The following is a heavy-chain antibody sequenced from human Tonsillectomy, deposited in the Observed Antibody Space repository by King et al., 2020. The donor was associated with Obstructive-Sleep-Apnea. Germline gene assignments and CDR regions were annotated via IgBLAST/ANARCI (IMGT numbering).Heavy chain of an antibody. D-gene: IGHD3-16*01. CDR3: AHRPSLAYYFDF. V-gene: IGHV2-5*02. CDR2: IYWDDDK. CDR1: GFALSTSGVG. Sequence: TLKESGPTLVKPTQTLTLTCTFSGFALSTSGVGVGWIRQPPGKALEWLALIYWDDDKRYSPSLKSRLTIVKDTSKNQVVLTMTNMDTVDTATYYCAHRPSLAYYFDFWGQGTLVTVSS. J-gene: IGHJ4*02.